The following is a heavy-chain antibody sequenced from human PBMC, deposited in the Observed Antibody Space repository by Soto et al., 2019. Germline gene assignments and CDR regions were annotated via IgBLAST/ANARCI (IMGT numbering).Heavy chain of an antibody. CDR1: GFTFSSYS. D-gene: IGHD2-2*01. CDR2: ISSSSSTI. J-gene: IGHJ3*02. V-gene: IGHV3-48*01. CDR3: ARQDIVVVPAAMRDGAFDI. Sequence: GGSLRLSCAASGFTFSSYSMNWVRRAPGKGLEWVSYISSSSSTIYYADSVKGRFTISRDNAKNSLYLQMNSLRAEDTAVYYCARQDIVVVPAAMRDGAFDIWGQGTMVTVSS.